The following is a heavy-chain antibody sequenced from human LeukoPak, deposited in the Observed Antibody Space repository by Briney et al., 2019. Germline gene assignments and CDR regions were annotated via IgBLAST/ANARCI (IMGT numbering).Heavy chain of an antibody. CDR3: AKVWDTYYYDSSGSFDY. CDR2: ISSSGGST. Sequence: GGPLRLSCAASGFTFSSYAMSWVRQARGKGLEWVSAISSSGGSTYYADSVKGRFTISRDNSKNTLYLQMNSLRAEDTAVYYCAKVWDTYYYDSSGSFDYWGQGTLVTVSS. J-gene: IGHJ4*02. CDR1: GFTFSSYA. V-gene: IGHV3-23*01. D-gene: IGHD3-22*01.